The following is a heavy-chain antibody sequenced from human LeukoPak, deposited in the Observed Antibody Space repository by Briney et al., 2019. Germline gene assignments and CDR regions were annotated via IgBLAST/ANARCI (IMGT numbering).Heavy chain of an antibody. D-gene: IGHD3-22*01. CDR1: GFTFSSYS. Sequence: GGSLRLSCAASGFTFSSYSMNWVRQAPGKGLEWVSSISSSSSYIYYADSVKGRFTISRDNAKNSLYLQMNSPRAEDTAVYYCARAGYGYYYDSSGRSPADYWGQGTLVTVSS. CDR3: ARAGYGYYYDSSGRSPADY. V-gene: IGHV3-21*01. J-gene: IGHJ4*02. CDR2: ISSSSSYI.